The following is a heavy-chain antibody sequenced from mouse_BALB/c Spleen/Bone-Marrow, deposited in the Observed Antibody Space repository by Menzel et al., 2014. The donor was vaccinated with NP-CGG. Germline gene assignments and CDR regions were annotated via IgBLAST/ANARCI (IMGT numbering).Heavy chain of an antibody. J-gene: IGHJ4*01. Sequence: VQLQQSGAALMKPGASVKISCKATGYTFSSYWIEWVKQRPGHGLEWIGEILPGSGSTNYNEKFKGKATFTADTSSNTAYMQHSSLTSEDSAVYYCAREDIATVVEMDYWGQGSSVTVSS. CDR1: GYTFSSYW. V-gene: IGHV1-9*01. CDR3: AREDIATVVEMDY. CDR2: ILPGSGST. D-gene: IGHD1-1*01.